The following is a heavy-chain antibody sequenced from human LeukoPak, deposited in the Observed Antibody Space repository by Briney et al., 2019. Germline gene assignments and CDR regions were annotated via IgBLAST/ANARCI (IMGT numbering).Heavy chain of an antibody. J-gene: IGHJ4*02. CDR3: ARDQDSLVRGVIGY. CDR1: GYTLTELS. CDR2: FDPEDGET. V-gene: IGHV1-24*01. D-gene: IGHD3-10*01. Sequence: ASVKVSCKVSGYTLTELSMHWVRQAPGKGLEWMGGFDPEDGETIYAQKFQGRVTMTTDTSTSTAYMELGSLGSDDTAVYYCARDQDSLVRGVIGYWGQGTLVTVSS.